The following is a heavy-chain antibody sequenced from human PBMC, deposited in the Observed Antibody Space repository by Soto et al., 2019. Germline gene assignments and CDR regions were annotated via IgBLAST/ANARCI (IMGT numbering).Heavy chain of an antibody. V-gene: IGHV3-23*01. J-gene: IGHJ3*02. Sequence: GGSLRLSCAASGFTFSSYAMSWVRQAPGKGLEWVSAISGSGGSTYYADSVKGRFTISRDNSKNTLYLQMNSLRAEDTAVYYCAKEYSSSSGPDDAIDISGQGTMVTVSS. D-gene: IGHD6-6*01. CDR1: GFTFSSYA. CDR3: AKEYSSSSGPDDAIDI. CDR2: ISGSGGST.